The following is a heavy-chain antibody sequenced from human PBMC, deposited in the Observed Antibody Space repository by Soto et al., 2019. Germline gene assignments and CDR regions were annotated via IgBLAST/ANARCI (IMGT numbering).Heavy chain of an antibody. Sequence: QVQLVQSGAEVKKPGASVKVSCKASGYTFTSYGISWVRQAPGQGLEWMGWISAYNGNTNYAQKLQGRVTMTTDTTTSTAYIELRSLRSDDTAVYYCARDHGLRFLEWFSSVSWFDPWGQGTLVTVSS. J-gene: IGHJ5*02. CDR1: GYTFTSYG. V-gene: IGHV1-18*01. D-gene: IGHD3-3*01. CDR2: ISAYNGNT. CDR3: ARDHGLRFLEWFSSVSWFDP.